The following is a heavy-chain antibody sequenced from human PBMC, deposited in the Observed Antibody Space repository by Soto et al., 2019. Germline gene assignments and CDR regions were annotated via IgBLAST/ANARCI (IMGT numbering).Heavy chain of an antibody. J-gene: IGHJ4*02. CDR3: ASHYDSSGYYYRGLDY. D-gene: IGHD3-22*01. CDR1: GGTFSSYA. Sequence: QVQLVQSGAEVKKPGSSVKVSCKASGGTFSSYALSWVRQAPGHGLEWMGGIIPIFGTADYAQKFQGRVTLTADDSTSTGNMELSSLRSEDTAVYYCASHYDSSGYYYRGLDYWGQGTLVTVSS. CDR2: IIPIFGTA. V-gene: IGHV1-69*12.